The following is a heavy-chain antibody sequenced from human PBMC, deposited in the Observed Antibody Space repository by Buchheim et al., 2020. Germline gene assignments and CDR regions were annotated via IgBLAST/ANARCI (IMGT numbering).Heavy chain of an antibody. CDR1: GGTFSSYA. CDR3: ARWARIYDSSEGPSLTHMDV. V-gene: IGHV1-69*04. Sequence: QVQLVQSGAEVKKPGSSVKVSCKASGGTFSSYAISWVRQAPGQGLEWMGRIIPILGIANYAQKFQGRVTITADKSTSTAYMELSSLRSEDTAVYYCARWARIYDSSEGPSLTHMDVWGQGTT. CDR2: IIPILGIA. D-gene: IGHD3-22*01. J-gene: IGHJ6*02.